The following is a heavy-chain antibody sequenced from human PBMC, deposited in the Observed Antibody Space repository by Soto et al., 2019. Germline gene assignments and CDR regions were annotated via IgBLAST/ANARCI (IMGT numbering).Heavy chain of an antibody. Sequence: PGGSLRLSCAASGFTFSSYPMSWVRQAPGKGLEWVSAISGSGGSTYYADSVKGRFTISRDSSKNTLYLQMNSLRAEDTAVYYCAKVIARYYYGSGSHSAFAIWGQGTMVTVSS. J-gene: IGHJ3*02. CDR1: GFTFSSYP. CDR2: ISGSGGST. D-gene: IGHD3-10*01. V-gene: IGHV3-23*01. CDR3: AKVIARYYYGSGSHSAFAI.